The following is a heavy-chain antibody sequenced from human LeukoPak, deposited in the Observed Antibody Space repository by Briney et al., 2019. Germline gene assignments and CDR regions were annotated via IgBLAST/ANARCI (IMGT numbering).Heavy chain of an antibody. D-gene: IGHD6-13*01. CDR1: GFTFSSYA. Sequence: GGSLRLSCAASGFTFSSYAMSWVRQAPGKGLEWVSAISGSGGSTYYADSVKGRFTISRDNSKNTLYLQMNSLRAEDTAVHYCAKGPDLYSSTPFDCWGQGTLVTVSS. CDR3: AKGPDLYSSTPFDC. V-gene: IGHV3-23*01. CDR2: ISGSGGST. J-gene: IGHJ4*02.